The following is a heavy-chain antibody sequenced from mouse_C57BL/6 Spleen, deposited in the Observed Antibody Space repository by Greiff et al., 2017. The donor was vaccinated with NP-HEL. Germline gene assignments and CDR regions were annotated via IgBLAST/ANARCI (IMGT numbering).Heavy chain of an antibody. J-gene: IGHJ4*01. CDR2: INPYNGGT. D-gene: IGHD3-1*01. CDR1: GYTFTDYY. CDR3: AREGYEVDY. V-gene: IGHV1-19*01. Sequence: VQLQQSGPVLVKPGASVKMSCKASGYTFTDYYMNWVKQSHGKSLEWIGVINPYNGGTSYNQKFKGKATLTVDKTSSTAYMELNSLTSEDSAVYYCAREGYEVDYWGQGPSVTVSS.